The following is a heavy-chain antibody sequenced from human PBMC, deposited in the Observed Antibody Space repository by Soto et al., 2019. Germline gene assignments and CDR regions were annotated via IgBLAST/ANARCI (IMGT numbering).Heavy chain of an antibody. CDR3: ARDYDSSGYPRYYFDY. Sequence: GGSLRLSCAASGFTFSSYAMHWVRQAPGKGLEWVAVISYDGSNKYYADSVKGRFTISRDNSKNTLYLQMNSLRAEDTAVCYCARDYDSSGYPRYYFDYWGQGTLVTVSS. CDR2: ISYDGSNK. D-gene: IGHD3-22*01. J-gene: IGHJ4*02. CDR1: GFTFSSYA. V-gene: IGHV3-30-3*01.